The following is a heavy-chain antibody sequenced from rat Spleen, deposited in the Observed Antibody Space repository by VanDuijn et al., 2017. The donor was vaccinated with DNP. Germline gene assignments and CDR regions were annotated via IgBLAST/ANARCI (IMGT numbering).Heavy chain of an antibody. D-gene: IGHD1-2*01. J-gene: IGHJ3*01. Sequence: EVQLVESGGDLVQPGRSLKLSCAASGFTFSDYYMAWVRQAPKKGLEWVATISTGGGNTYYRDSVTGRFTISRDNAKTTLYLKMDSLRSEDTATFYCARTYSNYGNWFPYWGQGTLVTVSS. CDR1: GFTFSDYY. V-gene: IGHV5-25*01. CDR2: ISTGGGNT. CDR3: ARTYSNYGNWFPY.